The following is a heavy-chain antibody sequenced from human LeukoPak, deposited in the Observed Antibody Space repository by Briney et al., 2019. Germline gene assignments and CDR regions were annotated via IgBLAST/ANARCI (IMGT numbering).Heavy chain of an antibody. D-gene: IGHD1-26*01. CDR3: ARDEEGAFDY. V-gene: IGHV3-23*01. CDR1: GFTFSSYA. CDR2: ISGSGGST. Sequence: GGSLRLSCAASGFTFSSYAMSWVRQAPGKGLEWVSAISGSGGSTYYADSVKGRFTISRDNAKNSLYLQMNSLRAEDTAVYYCARDEEGAFDYWGQGTLVTVSS. J-gene: IGHJ4*02.